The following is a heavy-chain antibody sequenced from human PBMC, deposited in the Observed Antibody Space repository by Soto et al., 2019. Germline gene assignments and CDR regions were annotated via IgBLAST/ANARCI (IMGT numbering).Heavy chain of an antibody. D-gene: IGHD2-8*01. CDR2: ISRGGYTM. Sequence: QVQLVESGGGLVKPGGSLRLSCTASGFIFSDHYMSWVRQAPGMGLVWISYISRGGYTMDYADSVKGRFTISRDNAKNSLFLQMNSLRAEDTAVYYCARDRPIRGEMAGLTWGQGILVTVSS. CDR1: GFIFSDHY. J-gene: IGHJ5*02. CDR3: ARDRPIRGEMAGLT. V-gene: IGHV3-11*01.